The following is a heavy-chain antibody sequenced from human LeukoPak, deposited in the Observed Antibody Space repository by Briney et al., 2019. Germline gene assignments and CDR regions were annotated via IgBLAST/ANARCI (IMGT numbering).Heavy chain of an antibody. Sequence: GGSLRLSCVASGFTFHDHGMDWVRQAPGKGLEWVAVIAADGGVKHYADYVKGRFTLSRDNSKNTLFLQMNSLSVEDTAVYYCAREATWGQWYFDHWGQGTPVTVSS. CDR2: IAADGGVK. CDR1: GFTFHDHG. J-gene: IGHJ4*02. V-gene: IGHV3-30*03. CDR3: AREATWGQWYFDH. D-gene: IGHD6-19*01.